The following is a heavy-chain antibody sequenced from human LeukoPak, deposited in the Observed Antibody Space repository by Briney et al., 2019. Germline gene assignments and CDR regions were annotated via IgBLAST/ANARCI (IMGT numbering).Heavy chain of an antibody. D-gene: IGHD1-26*01. V-gene: IGHV3-53*05. CDR1: GFTFSTNY. CDR2: TYRGGST. J-gene: IGHJ4*02. CDR3: ARRLLTVLGANY. Sequence: PGGSLTLSCAASGFTFSTNYMCWVRQAPGKGLNGVSVTYRGGSTINAHLVKVRFPISRDNPKNTLYSQWTRRRAEDPAEYYGARRLLTVLGANYWGEGTLVSPSS.